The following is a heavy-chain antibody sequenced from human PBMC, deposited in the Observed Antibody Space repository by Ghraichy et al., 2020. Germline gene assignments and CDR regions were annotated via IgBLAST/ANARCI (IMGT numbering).Heavy chain of an antibody. V-gene: IGHV3-7*03. D-gene: IGHD5-12*01. CDR2: IKADGSEK. Sequence: GGSLRLSCAASGLTFTTYWMSWVRQAPGKGLEWVANIKADGSEKYDVDSVKGRFTISTDSAKNSLYLQMNSLRAEDTAVYYCLVASIDYWGQGTLVTVST. CDR3: LVASIDY. CDR1: GLTFTTYW. J-gene: IGHJ4*02.